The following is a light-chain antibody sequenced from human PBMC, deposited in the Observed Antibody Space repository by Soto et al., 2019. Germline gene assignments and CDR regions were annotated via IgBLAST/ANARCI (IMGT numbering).Light chain of an antibody. CDR3: QQYGSSPFT. Sequence: VLTQSPGTLSLSPGERATLSCSASQSVSSSFLAWYQQRPGQAPRLLIHGVSTRATGIPDRFSGSGSGTEFTLTINRLQPEDFALYFCQQYGSSPFTFGPGTKLEI. J-gene: IGKJ3*01. CDR1: QSVSSSF. CDR2: GVS. V-gene: IGKV3-20*01.